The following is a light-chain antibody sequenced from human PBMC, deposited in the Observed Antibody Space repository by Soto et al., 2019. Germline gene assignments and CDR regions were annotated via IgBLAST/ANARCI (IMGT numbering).Light chain of an antibody. CDR2: EGS. J-gene: IGLJ2*01. CDR3: CSYAGSSTVVV. V-gene: IGLV2-23*01. CDR1: SSDVGSYNL. Sequence: QSALTQPASVSGSPGQSITISCTGTSSDVGSYNLVSWYQQHPGKAPKLMIYEGSKRPSGVPHRFSGSKSGNTASLTISGLQAEDEADYYCCSYAGSSTVVVFGGGTKLTVL.